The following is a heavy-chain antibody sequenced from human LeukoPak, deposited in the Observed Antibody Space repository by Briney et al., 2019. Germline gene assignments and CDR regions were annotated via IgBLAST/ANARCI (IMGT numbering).Heavy chain of an antibody. V-gene: IGHV3-30*03. J-gene: IGHJ4*02. Sequence: GRSLRLSCAASGFTFSSYGMHWVRQAPGKGLEWVAVISYDGSNKYYADSAKGRFTISRDDAVNSLYLQMNSLRVEDTAVYDCGRVGLDTSMIHYWGQGTLVTVSS. CDR3: GRVGLDTSMIHY. CDR2: ISYDGSNK. D-gene: IGHD5-18*01. CDR1: GFTFSSYG.